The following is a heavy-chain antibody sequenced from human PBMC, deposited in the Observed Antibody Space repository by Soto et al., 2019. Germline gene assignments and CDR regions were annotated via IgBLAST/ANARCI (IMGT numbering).Heavy chain of an antibody. D-gene: IGHD1-1*01. CDR1: GFTFSSYA. Sequence: GGSLRLSCAASGFTFSSYALHWVRQAPGKGLEWVAVISFDGTNKYYGDSVKGRFTISRDDSKNTLYLQMGSLRPEDTAVYYCAKDHRGLDYWNKELDSWGRGT. CDR2: ISFDGTNK. J-gene: IGHJ4*02. CDR3: AKDHRGLDYWNKELDS. V-gene: IGHV3-30*18.